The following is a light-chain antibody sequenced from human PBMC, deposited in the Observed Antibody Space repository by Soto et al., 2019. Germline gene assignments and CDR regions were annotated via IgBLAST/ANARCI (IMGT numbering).Light chain of an antibody. CDR2: VDSDGSH. CDR3: QTWGTGTWV. CDR1: SGHSSYA. J-gene: IGLJ3*02. Sequence: QSVLTQSPSASASLGASVKLTRTLSSGHSSYAIAWHQQQPEKGPRYLMKVDSDGSHTKGDGIPDRFSGSSSGAERYLTISSLQSEDEADYYCQTWGTGTWVFGGGTKLTVL. V-gene: IGLV4-69*01.